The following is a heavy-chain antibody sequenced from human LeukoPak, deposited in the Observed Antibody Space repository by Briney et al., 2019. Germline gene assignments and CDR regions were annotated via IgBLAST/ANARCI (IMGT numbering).Heavy chain of an antibody. CDR3: ARELAMVRGDGAFDI. J-gene: IGHJ3*02. V-gene: IGHV1-2*02. D-gene: IGHD3-10*01. CDR1: GYTFTGCY. CDR2: INPNSGGT. Sequence: GASVKVSCKASGYTFTGCYMHWVRQAPGQGLEWMGWINPNSGGTNYAQKFQGRVTMTRDTSISTAYMELSRLRSDDTAVYYCARELAMVRGDGAFDIWGQGTMVTVSS.